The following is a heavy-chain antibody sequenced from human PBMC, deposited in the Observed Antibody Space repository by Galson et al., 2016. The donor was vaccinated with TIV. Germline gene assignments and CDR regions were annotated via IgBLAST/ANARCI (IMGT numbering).Heavy chain of an antibody. J-gene: IGHJ6*02. CDR2: IYYSETT. CDR1: GVSINTYY. D-gene: IGHD3-9*01. Sequence: SETLSLTCTVSGVSINTYYWTWIRQPPGKGLEWIGFIYYSETTNYNPSLESRVTISGDKSKNQFSLNLSSVTAADTAVYYCARMYYDILGYQGLDVWGQGTTVTVSS. CDR3: ARMYYDILGYQGLDV. V-gene: IGHV4-59*01.